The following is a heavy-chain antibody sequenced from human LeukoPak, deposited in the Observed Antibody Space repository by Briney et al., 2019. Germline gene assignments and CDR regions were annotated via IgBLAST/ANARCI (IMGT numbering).Heavy chain of an antibody. Sequence: GGSLRLSCAASGFTFSSYSMNWVRQAPGKGLEWASYISSSSTIYYADSVKGRFTISRDNAKNSLYLQMNSLRAEDTAVYYCARDIGLGGGFDYWGQGTLVTVSS. CDR1: GFTFSSYS. J-gene: IGHJ4*02. D-gene: IGHD2-15*01. CDR2: ISSSSTI. V-gene: IGHV3-48*01. CDR3: ARDIGLGGGFDY.